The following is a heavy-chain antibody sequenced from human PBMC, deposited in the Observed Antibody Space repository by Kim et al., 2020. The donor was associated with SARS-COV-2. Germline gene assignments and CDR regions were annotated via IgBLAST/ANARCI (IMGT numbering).Heavy chain of an antibody. V-gene: IGHV4-4*02. J-gene: IGHJ4*02. CDR1: GGSISSSNW. Sequence: SETLSLTCAVSGGSISSSNWWSWVRQPPGKGLEWIGEIYHSGSTNYNPSLKSRVTISVDKSKNQFSLKLSSVTAADTAVYYCARDSAYYDSSGSLGYWGQGTLVTVSS. CDR3: ARDSAYYDSSGSLGY. CDR2: IYHSGST. D-gene: IGHD3-22*01.